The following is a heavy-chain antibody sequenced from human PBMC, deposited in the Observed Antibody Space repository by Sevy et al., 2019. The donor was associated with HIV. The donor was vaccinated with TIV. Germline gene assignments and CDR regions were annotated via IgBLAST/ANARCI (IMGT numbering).Heavy chain of an antibody. CDR2: ISSSSSYI. J-gene: IGHJ4*02. D-gene: IGHD3-22*01. CDR3: ARGLISSGYNYFDY. V-gene: IGHV3-21*01. Sequence: RGSLRLSCAASGFTFSSYSMNWVRQAPGKGLEWVSSISSSSSYIYYADSVKGRFTISRDNAKNSLYLQMNSLRVEDTAVYYCARGLISSGYNYFDYWGQGTLVTVSS. CDR1: GFTFSSYS.